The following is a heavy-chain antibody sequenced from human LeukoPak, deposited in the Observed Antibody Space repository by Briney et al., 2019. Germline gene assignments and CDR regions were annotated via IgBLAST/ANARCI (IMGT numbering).Heavy chain of an antibody. CDR3: ATGGYDYYYYYGMDV. J-gene: IGHJ6*02. Sequence: GPSVVVSCKAAEYTFTSYYMHCVRQAPGQGLEWMGIINTSGGSTSYAQKFKGRVTMTRDTSTSTVYMELSSLRSEDTAVYYCATGGYDYYYYYGMDVWGQGTTVTVSS. V-gene: IGHV1-46*01. CDR1: EYTFTSYY. D-gene: IGHD5-12*01. CDR2: INTSGGST.